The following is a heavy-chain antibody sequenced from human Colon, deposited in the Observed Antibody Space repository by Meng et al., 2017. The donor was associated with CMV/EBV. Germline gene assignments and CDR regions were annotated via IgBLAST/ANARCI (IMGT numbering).Heavy chain of an antibody. CDR2: LCYIGIT. CDR1: NYC. V-gene: IGHV4-39*07. CDR3: ARDYDRYTGSYLDF. J-gene: IGHJ4*02. D-gene: IGHD1-26*01. Sequence: NYCWAWIRQPPGKGLEWIGSLCYIGITYQNPSLKSRVTMSVDTSKNQFSLRLSSVTAADTAVYYCARDYDRYTGSYLDFWGQGKLVTVSS.